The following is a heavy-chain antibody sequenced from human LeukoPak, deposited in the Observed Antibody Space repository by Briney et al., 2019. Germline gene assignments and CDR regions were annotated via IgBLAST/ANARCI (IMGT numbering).Heavy chain of an antibody. CDR3: ARKSGRAFDI. CDR1: GYSFTSYW. CDR2: IYPGESDT. Sequence: SGESLKISCKGSGYSFTSYWIGWVRQMPGKGLERMGIIYPGESDTRYSQSFQGQVTISADKSISTAYLQWSSLKASDTAMYYCARKSGRAFDIWGQGTMVTVSS. V-gene: IGHV5-51*03. J-gene: IGHJ3*02. D-gene: IGHD2-15*01.